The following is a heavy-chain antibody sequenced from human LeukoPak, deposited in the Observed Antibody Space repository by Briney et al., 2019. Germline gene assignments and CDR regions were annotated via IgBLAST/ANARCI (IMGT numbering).Heavy chain of an antibody. CDR2: ISGSGAST. CDR3: ARIGYSSSSFDY. D-gene: IGHD6-6*01. Sequence: PGGSLRLSCAASGFTFSSYAMSWVRQAPGKGLEWVSTISGSGASTYYADSVKGRFTISRDNSKNTLYLQMNSLRAEDTAVYYCARIGYSSSSFDYWGQGTLVTVSS. CDR1: GFTFSSYA. J-gene: IGHJ4*02. V-gene: IGHV3-23*01.